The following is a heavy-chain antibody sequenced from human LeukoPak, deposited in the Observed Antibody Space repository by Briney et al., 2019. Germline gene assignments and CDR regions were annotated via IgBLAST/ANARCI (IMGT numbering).Heavy chain of an antibody. D-gene: IGHD4-17*01. CDR1: GDSFRGYY. CDR3: ARLMTTLTMGRTFDV. CDR2: VYYSGDST. J-gene: IGHJ3*01. Sequence: SETLSLTCTVSGDSFRGYYWHWIRQPPGKGLEWIGCVYYSGDSTDYNPSLKSRVTMSADSSKNQFSPKLNSVSAADTAVYYCARLMTTLTMGRTFDVWGQGTMVTVSS. V-gene: IGHV4-59*01.